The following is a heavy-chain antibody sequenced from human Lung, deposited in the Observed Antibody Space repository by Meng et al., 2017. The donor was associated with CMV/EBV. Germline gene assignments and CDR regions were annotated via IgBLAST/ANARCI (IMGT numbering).Heavy chain of an antibody. CDR3: ARGGRGAAAGPDY. D-gene: IGHD6-13*01. V-gene: IGHV4-59*01. CDR1: GDSMNNYY. Sequence: LSCTVSGDSMNNYYWNWIRQPPGKGLEWIGYMYYSGSTNYNPSLKSRVTISVDTSKNQFSLILSSVTAADTAVYYCARGGRGAAAGPDYWGQGTLVTVSS. CDR2: MYYSGST. J-gene: IGHJ4*02.